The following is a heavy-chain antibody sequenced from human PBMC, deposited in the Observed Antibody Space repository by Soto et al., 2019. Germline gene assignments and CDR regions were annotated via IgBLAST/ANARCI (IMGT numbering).Heavy chain of an antibody. Sequence: QVQLVESGGGVVQPGRSLRLSCEASGFTFRSYAMHWVRQAPGKGLEWVVLISFDGSKKQYADSVKGRFTIYRDNSKSTLSLQMNSLTIQDTAVYYCARSGSSFPFDHWGQGTLVPVSS. V-gene: IGHV3-30*04. J-gene: IGHJ4*02. CDR1: GFTFRSYA. D-gene: IGHD1-26*01. CDR3: ARSGSSFPFDH. CDR2: ISFDGSKK.